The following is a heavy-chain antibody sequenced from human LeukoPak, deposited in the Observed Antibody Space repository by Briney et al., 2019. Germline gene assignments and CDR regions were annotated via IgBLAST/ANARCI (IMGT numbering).Heavy chain of an antibody. CDR3: ARAPQYYYDSSGYFRVRYFDY. CDR1: GGSFSGYY. Sequence: SGTLSLTCAVYGGSFSGYYWSWIRQPPGKGLEWIGEINHSGSTNSNPSLKSRVTISVDTSKNQFSLKLSSVTAADTAVYYCARAPQYYYDSSGYFRVRYFDYWGQGTLVTVSS. CDR2: INHSGST. D-gene: IGHD3-22*01. J-gene: IGHJ4*02. V-gene: IGHV4-34*01.